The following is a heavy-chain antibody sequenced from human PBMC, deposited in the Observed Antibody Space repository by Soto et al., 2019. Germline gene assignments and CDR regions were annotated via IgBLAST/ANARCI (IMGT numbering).Heavy chain of an antibody. CDR1: GYTFTSYG. CDR2: ISAYNGNT. CDR3: ARDRLGYCSGGSCYSRAFDI. J-gene: IGHJ3*02. D-gene: IGHD2-15*01. V-gene: IGHV1-18*01. Sequence: QVQLVQSGAEVKKPGASVKVSCKASGYTFTSYGISWVRQAPGQGLEWMGWISAYNGNTNYAQKLQGRVTMTTDTSTSTAYMELRSLRSDDTAVYYCARDRLGYCSGGSCYSRAFDIWGQGTMVTVTS.